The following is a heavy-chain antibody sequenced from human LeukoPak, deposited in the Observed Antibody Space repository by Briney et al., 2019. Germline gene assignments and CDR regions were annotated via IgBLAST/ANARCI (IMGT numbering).Heavy chain of an antibody. J-gene: IGHJ6*03. CDR2: INPNSGGT. Sequence: ASVKLSCKASGYTFISYYMHWVRHAPGQGLEWMGWINPNSGGTNYAQKFQGRVTMTRDTSISTAYMELSRLRSDDTAVYYCAREADYYYYYMDVWGKGTTVTVSS. CDR1: GYTFISYY. CDR3: AREADYYYYYMDV. V-gene: IGHV1-2*02.